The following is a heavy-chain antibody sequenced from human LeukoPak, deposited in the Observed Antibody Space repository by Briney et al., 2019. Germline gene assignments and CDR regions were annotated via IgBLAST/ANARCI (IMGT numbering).Heavy chain of an antibody. J-gene: IGHJ6*03. V-gene: IGHV3-15*01. D-gene: IGHD2-15*01. CDR3: TAIREYCDSAGCYSPYFFYYMDV. CDR1: GFTFGNAW. CDR2: IKTRQDGGTT. Sequence: PGGSLTLPCAASGFTFGNAWMNWVRQAPGKGLEWVGRIKTRQDGGTTDYATPVKGRFTISRDDSRNTLYLQMNSLRTDDTAIYYCTAIREYCDSAGCYSPYFFYYMDVWGKGTMVAVSS.